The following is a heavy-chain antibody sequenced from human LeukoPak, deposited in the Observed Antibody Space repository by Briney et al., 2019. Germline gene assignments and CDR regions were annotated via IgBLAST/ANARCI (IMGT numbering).Heavy chain of an antibody. CDR3: ARGAYDSSGYYADY. D-gene: IGHD3-22*01. V-gene: IGHV4-39*07. Sequence: PSETLSLTCTVSGGSISSSSYYWGWIRQPPGKGLEWIGSIYYIGITYYNPSLKSRVTISVDTSKNQFSLKLSSVTAADTAVYYCARGAYDSSGYYADYWGQGTLVTVSS. CDR1: GGSISSSSYY. J-gene: IGHJ4*02. CDR2: IYYIGIT.